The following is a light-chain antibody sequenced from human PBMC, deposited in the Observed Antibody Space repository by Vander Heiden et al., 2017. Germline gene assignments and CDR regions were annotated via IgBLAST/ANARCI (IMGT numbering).Light chain of an antibody. J-gene: IGKJ1*01. V-gene: IGKV2-28*01. CDR1: QNLPDSNGNTY. CDR3: MQALQLPRT. CDR2: LVS. Sequence: DTVMTQSPLSLSVVPGEPASISCRSSQNLPDSNGNTYLHWYLQKPGQSPQLLIYLVSNRASGVPDRFSGSGSGTDFTLKISRGEAEDVGVYHCMQALQLPRTFGQGTKVEIK.